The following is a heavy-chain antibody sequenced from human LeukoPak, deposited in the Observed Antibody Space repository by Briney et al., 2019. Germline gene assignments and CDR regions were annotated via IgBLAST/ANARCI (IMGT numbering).Heavy chain of an antibody. D-gene: IGHD3-10*01. Sequence: PGGSLRLSCAASGFTFSSYGMHWVRQAPGKGLEWVAFIRYDGSNKYYADSVKGRFTISRDNSKNTLYLQMNSLRAEDTAVYYCARELPYYYGSLDPWGQGTLVTVSS. V-gene: IGHV3-30*02. J-gene: IGHJ5*02. CDR3: ARELPYYYGSLDP. CDR2: IRYDGSNK. CDR1: GFTFSSYG.